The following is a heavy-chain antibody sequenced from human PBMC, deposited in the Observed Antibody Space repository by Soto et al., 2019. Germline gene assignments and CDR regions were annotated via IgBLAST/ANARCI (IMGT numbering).Heavy chain of an antibody. CDR2: IIPIFGTA. CDR3: AREVYDYVWGSYRYFDY. D-gene: IGHD3-16*02. V-gene: IGHV1-69*01. CDR1: GGTFSSYA. J-gene: IGHJ4*02. Sequence: QVQLVQSGAEVKKSGSSVKVSCKASGGTFSSYAISWVRQAPGQGLEWMGGIIPIFGTANYAQKFQGRVTITADESTSTAYMELSSLRSEDTAVYYCAREVYDYVWGSYRYFDYWGQGTLVTVSS.